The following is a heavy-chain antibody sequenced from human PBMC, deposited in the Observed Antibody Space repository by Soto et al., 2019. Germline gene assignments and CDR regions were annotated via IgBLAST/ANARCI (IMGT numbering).Heavy chain of an antibody. CDR1: GGSISSYY. Sequence: SETLSLTCTVSGGSISSYYWSWIRQPPGKGLEWIGYIYYSGSTNYNPSLKSRVTISVDTSKNQFSLKLSSVTAADTAVYYCARVLWFGELGYYYYMDVWGKGTTVTVSS. D-gene: IGHD3-10*01. CDR3: ARVLWFGELGYYYYMDV. CDR2: IYYSGST. V-gene: IGHV4-59*01. J-gene: IGHJ6*03.